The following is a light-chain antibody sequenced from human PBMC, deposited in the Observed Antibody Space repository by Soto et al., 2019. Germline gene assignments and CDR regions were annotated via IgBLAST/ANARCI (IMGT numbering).Light chain of an antibody. CDR3: QQYDNLPMYT. Sequence: DIQMTQSPSSLSASVGDRVTITCQASQDISNYLNWYQQEPGKAPKLLIYDASNLETGVPSRFSGSGSGTDFTLPNSSLEAEDIATYYCQQYDNLPMYTFGQGTKLEIK. V-gene: IGKV1-33*01. CDR2: DAS. CDR1: QDISNY. J-gene: IGKJ2*01.